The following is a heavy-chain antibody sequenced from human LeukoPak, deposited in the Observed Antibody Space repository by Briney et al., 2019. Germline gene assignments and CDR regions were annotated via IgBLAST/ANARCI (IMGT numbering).Heavy chain of an antibody. Sequence: GASVKVSCKASGYIFTNYAINWVRQAPGQGLEWIGWINTNTGNPTYAQGFTGRFVFSFDTSVNTAFLQITSLKADDTAIYYCARDNKVWYNSGWHWLGFDPWGQGTLVTVSS. V-gene: IGHV7-4-1*02. J-gene: IGHJ5*02. D-gene: IGHD6-25*01. CDR2: INTNTGNP. CDR3: ARDNKVWYNSGWHWLGFDP. CDR1: GYIFTNYA.